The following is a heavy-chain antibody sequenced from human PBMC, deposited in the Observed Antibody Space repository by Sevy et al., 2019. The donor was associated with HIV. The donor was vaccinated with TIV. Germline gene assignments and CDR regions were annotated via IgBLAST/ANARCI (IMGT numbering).Heavy chain of an antibody. Sequence: GGSLRLSCAASGFTFSSSGMHWVRQAPGKGLEWVTFIRYDGTTKYYADSVKGRFTISRDNSKSTLYLQMNSLRDEDTGVYFCAKLGSTTLTTSDAFDIWGQWTLVTVSS. D-gene: IGHD4-17*01. V-gene: IGHV3-30*02. J-gene: IGHJ3*02. CDR2: IRYDGTTK. CDR1: GFTFSSSG. CDR3: AKLGSTTLTTSDAFDI.